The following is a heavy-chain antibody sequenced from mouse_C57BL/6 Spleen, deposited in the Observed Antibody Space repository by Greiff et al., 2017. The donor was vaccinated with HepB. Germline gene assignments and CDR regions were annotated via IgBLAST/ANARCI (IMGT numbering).Heavy chain of an antibody. D-gene: IGHD3-1*01. V-gene: IGHV1-15*01. CDR1: GYTFTDYE. CDR3: TGYAGAWFAY. J-gene: IGHJ3*01. Sequence: QVQLQQSGAELVRPGASVTLSCKASGYTFTDYEMHWVKQTPVHGLEWIGAIDPETGGTAYNQKFKGKAILTADKSSSTAYMELRSLTSADSAVYSCTGYAGAWFAYWGQGTLVTVSA. CDR2: IDPETGGT.